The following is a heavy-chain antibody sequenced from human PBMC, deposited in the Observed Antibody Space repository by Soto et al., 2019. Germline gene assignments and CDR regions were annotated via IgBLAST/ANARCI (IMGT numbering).Heavy chain of an antibody. Sequence: PGGSLRLSCAASGFTFSSYWMSWVRQAPGKGLEWVANIKQDGSEKYYVDSVKGRFTISRDNAKNSLYLQMNSLRAEDTAVYYCARDGGQLWFYYYYYGMDVWGQGTTVTVSS. CDR3: ARDGGQLWFYYYYYGMDV. CDR2: IKQDGSEK. J-gene: IGHJ6*02. V-gene: IGHV3-7*01. CDR1: GFTFSSYW. D-gene: IGHD5-18*01.